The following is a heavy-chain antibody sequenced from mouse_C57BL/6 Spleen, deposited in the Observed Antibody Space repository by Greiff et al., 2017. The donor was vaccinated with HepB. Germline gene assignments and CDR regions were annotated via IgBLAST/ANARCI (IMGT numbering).Heavy chain of an antibody. J-gene: IGHJ2*01. V-gene: IGHV1-15*01. Sequence: VKLMESGAELVRPGASVTLSCKASGYTFTDYEMHWVKQTPVHGLEWIGAIDPETGGTAYNQKFKGKAILTADKSSSTAYMELRSLTSEDSAVYYCTRRPVVATFDFDYWGQGTTLTVSS. CDR3: TRRPVVATFDFDY. CDR2: IDPETGGT. CDR1: GYTFTDYE. D-gene: IGHD1-1*01.